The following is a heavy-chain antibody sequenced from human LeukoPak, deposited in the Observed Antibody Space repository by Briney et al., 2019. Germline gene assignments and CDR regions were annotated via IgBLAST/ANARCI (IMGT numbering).Heavy chain of an antibody. V-gene: IGHV3-21*01. CDR3: TRGSYGDYEY. Sequence: ETLSLTCTVPGGSISSSSYYWGWVRQAPGKGLEWVSSTDPSSTYIYYADSVKGRFTISRDNAQNSLYLQMNSLRAEDTAVYYCTRGSYGDYEYWGQGTLVTVSS. CDR2: TDPSSTYI. CDR1: GGSISSSSYY. J-gene: IGHJ4*02. D-gene: IGHD4-17*01.